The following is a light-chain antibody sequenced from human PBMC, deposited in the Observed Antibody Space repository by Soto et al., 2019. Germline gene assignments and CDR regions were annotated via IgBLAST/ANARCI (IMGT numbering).Light chain of an antibody. CDR2: GAS. V-gene: IGKV3-20*01. CDR3: QQYRDSLGS. Sequence: EIVLTQSPGTLSLSPGERATLSCRASQSVISTYLAWYQQNPGQAPRLLFYGASSRATGFPGRFSGSGSGTDFTLTIMSLETEDFAGYYCQQYRDSLGSFGQGTKVEIK. J-gene: IGKJ1*01. CDR1: QSVISTY.